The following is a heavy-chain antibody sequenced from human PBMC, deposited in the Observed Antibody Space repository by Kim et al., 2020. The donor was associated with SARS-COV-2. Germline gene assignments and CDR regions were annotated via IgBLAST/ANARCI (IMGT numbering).Heavy chain of an antibody. D-gene: IGHD3-3*01. V-gene: IGHV3-30*18. Sequence: GGSLRLSCAASGFTFSSYGMHWVRQAPGKGLEWVAVISYDGSNKYYADSVKGRFTISRDNSKNTLYLQMNSLRAEDTAVYYCAKDLQWGPTKYYDVWSAKEYGMDVWGQGTPVTVSS. J-gene: IGHJ6*02. CDR1: GFTFSSYG. CDR3: AKDLQWGPTKYYDVWSAKEYGMDV. CDR2: ISYDGSNK.